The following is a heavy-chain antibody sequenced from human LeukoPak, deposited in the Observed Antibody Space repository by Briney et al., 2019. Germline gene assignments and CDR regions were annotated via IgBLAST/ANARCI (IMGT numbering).Heavy chain of an antibody. CDR2: INAGNGNT. J-gene: IGHJ6*02. D-gene: IGHD3-10*01. CDR1: GYTFTIYA. CDR3: ARQTTMVRGVITGYYYYYGMDV. Sequence: ASVNVSCKASGYTFTIYAMHWVRQAPGQRLEWMGWINAGNGNTKYSQKFQGRVTITRDTSASTAYMELSSLRSEDTAVYYCARQTTMVRGVITGYYYYYGMDVWGQGTTVTVSS. V-gene: IGHV1-3*01.